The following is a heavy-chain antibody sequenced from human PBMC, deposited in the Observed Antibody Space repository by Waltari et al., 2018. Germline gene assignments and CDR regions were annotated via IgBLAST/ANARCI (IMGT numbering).Heavy chain of an antibody. Sequence: QVQLVESGGGGVEPGRSLGLSCAAAGFTFSSSDMHWVRQAPGKGLEWVAVISYAGSNKYYADSVKGRFTISRDNSKNTLYLQMNSLRAEDTAVYYCAIYMWGVDYWGQGTLVTVSS. D-gene: IGHD3-10*01. CDR2: ISYAGSNK. CDR1: GFTFSSSD. V-gene: IGHV3-30-3*01. CDR3: AIYMWGVDY. J-gene: IGHJ4*02.